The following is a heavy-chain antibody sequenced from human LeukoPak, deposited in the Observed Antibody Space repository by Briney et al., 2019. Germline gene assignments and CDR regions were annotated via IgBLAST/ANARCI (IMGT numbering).Heavy chain of an antibody. J-gene: IGHJ4*02. CDR3: ARRVRGSSGYYSRYFDY. CDR2: INHSGST. D-gene: IGHD3-22*01. Sequence: SETLSLTCTVSGGSISSYYWSWIRQPPGKGLEWIGEINHSGSTNYNPSLKSRVTISVDTSKNQFSLKLSSVTAADTAVYYCARRVRGSSGYYSRYFDYWGQGTLVTVSS. V-gene: IGHV4-34*01. CDR1: GGSISSYY.